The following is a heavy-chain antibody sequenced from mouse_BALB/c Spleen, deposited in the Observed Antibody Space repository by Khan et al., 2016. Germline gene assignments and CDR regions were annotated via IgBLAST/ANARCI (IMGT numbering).Heavy chain of an antibody. Sequence: QVQLKESGPGLVAPSQRLSITCTVSGFSLTSSGVHWVRQPPGKGLDWLGVIWAGGSTDYNSALMSRLRITKDNSHNQVFLKMNSLQTDDTALYYCGRDDKCCGACFASCGQGTLGTVSA. D-gene: IGHD1-3*01. V-gene: IGHV2-9*02. J-gene: IGHJ3*01. CDR3: GRDDKCCGACFAS. CDR2: IWAGGST. CDR1: GFSLTSSG.